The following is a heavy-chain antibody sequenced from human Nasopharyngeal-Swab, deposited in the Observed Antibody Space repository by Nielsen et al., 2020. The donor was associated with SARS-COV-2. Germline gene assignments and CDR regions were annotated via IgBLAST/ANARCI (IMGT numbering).Heavy chain of an antibody. CDR3: ARHTTIFGVVIRPFDY. J-gene: IGHJ4*02. CDR2: INHSGST. Sequence: WIRQPPGKELEWIGEINHSGSTNYNPSLKSRVTISVDTSKNQFSLKLSSVTAADTAVYYCARHTTIFGVVIRPFDYWGQGTLVTVSS. D-gene: IGHD3-3*01. V-gene: IGHV4-34*01.